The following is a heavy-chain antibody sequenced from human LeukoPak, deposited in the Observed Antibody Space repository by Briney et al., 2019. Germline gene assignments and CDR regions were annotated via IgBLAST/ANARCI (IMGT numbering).Heavy chain of an antibody. V-gene: IGHV4-59*01. CDR1: GGSISSYY. D-gene: IGHD2-2*01. J-gene: IGHJ4*02. CDR3: ASGPAYHLFFDY. CDR2: IYYSGST. Sequence: ASATLSLTCTVSGGSISSYYWSWIRQPPGKGLEWIGYIYYSGSTNYNPSLKSRVTISVDTSKNQFSLKLSSVTAADTAVYYCASGPAYHLFFDYWGQGTLVTVSS.